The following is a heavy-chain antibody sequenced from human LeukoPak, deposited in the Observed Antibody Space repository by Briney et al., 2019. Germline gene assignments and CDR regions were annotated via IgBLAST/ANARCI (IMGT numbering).Heavy chain of an antibody. CDR3: ATQGRGEQLVEYYFDY. Sequence: SVKVSCKASGGTFSSYAISWVRQAPGQGLEWMGGIIPIFGTANYAQKFRGRVTITADESTSTAYMELSSLRSEDTAVYYCATQGRGEQLVEYYFDYWGQGTLVTVSS. CDR1: GGTFSSYA. CDR2: IIPIFGTA. D-gene: IGHD6-13*01. V-gene: IGHV1-69*13. J-gene: IGHJ4*02.